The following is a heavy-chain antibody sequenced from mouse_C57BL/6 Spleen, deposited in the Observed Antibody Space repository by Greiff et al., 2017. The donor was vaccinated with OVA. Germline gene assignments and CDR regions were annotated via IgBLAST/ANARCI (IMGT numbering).Heavy chain of an antibody. CDR3: TTGSAGLETYLDY. Sequence: VQLQQSGAELVRPGASVKLSCTASGFNIKDDYMHWVKQRPEQGLEWIGWLDPEDGDTEYASTFQGKATITHDKSSNTAYLQLSSLTSEDTAVYYGTTGSAGLETYLDYWGQGTTLTVSS. D-gene: IGHD3-2*02. V-gene: IGHV14-4*01. J-gene: IGHJ2*01. CDR2: LDPEDGDT. CDR1: GFNIKDDY.